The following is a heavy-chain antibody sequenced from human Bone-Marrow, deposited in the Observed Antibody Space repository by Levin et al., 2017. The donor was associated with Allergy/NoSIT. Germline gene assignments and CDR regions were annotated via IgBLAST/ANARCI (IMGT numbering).Heavy chain of an antibody. D-gene: IGHD5-12*01. Sequence: PGESLKISCAASGFTFTSYGMHWVRQAPGKGLEWVAVIWDSGSRQYYGEAVKGRFTISRDSSKNTLFLQMNNLTVEDTAVYFCARDIGYEATFYGLDVWGQGTTVTVSS. J-gene: IGHJ6*02. CDR2: IWDSGSRQ. CDR1: GFTFTSYG. CDR3: ARDIGYEATFYGLDV. V-gene: IGHV3-33*01.